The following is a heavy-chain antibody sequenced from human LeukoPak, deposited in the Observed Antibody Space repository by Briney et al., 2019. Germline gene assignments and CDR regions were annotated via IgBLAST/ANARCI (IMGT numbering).Heavy chain of an antibody. CDR2: INSDGSST. D-gene: IGHD1-26*01. Sequence: GGSLRLSCAASGFTFSSYWMHWVRQAPGKGLVWVSRINSDGSSTIYADSVKGRFTISRDNAKNTLYLQMNSLRAEDTAVYYCARGRSGSYYYYYYYMDVWGKGTTVTVSS. CDR1: GFTFSSYW. V-gene: IGHV3-74*01. J-gene: IGHJ6*03. CDR3: ARGRSGSYYYYYYYMDV.